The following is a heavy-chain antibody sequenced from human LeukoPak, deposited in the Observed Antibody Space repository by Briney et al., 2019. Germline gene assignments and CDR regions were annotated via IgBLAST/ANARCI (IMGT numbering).Heavy chain of an antibody. Sequence: KPSETLSLTCSVSGGSISSGVYYWGWIRQPPGKGLEWIGTIYYNGATQYSSSLKSRVTISLDTSKNQFSLNLRFLTAADTAVYYCAREDLGDGSNTQGYWGQATLVIVSS. CDR3: AREDLGDGSNTQGY. J-gene: IGHJ4*02. V-gene: IGHV4-39*02. D-gene: IGHD5-24*01. CDR1: GGSISSGVYY. CDR2: IYYNGAT.